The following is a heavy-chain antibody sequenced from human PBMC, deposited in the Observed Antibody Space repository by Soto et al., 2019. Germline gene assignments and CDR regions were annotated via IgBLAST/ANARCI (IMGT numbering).Heavy chain of an antibody. CDR2: IYYSGST. Sequence: PSETLSLTCTVSGGSISSYYWSWIRPPPGKGLEWIGYIYYSGSTNYNPSLKSRVTISVDTSKNQFSLKLSSVTAADTAVYYCARTHMKYYYDSSGYYYSWFDPWGQGTLVTVSS. D-gene: IGHD3-22*01. CDR3: ARTHMKYYYDSSGYYYSWFDP. J-gene: IGHJ5*02. CDR1: GGSISSYY. V-gene: IGHV4-59*01.